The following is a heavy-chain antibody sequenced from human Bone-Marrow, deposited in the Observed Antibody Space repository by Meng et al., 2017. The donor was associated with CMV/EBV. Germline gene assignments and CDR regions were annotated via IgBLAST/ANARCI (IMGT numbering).Heavy chain of an antibody. CDR3: ARVNPTRGVDY. Sequence: ASVKVSCKTSGYTFPTYGVSWVRQAPGQGLEWMGWISTYNGNANYAQKFQGRVSMTKDTATTTGHMELRTLRSDDTAVNYCARVNPTRGVDYWGQGTLVTVSS. CDR2: ISTYNGNA. J-gene: IGHJ4*02. V-gene: IGHV1-18*01. CDR1: GYTFPTYG.